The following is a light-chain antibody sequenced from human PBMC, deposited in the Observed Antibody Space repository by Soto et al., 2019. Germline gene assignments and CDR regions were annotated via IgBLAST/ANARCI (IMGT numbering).Light chain of an antibody. Sequence: QSVLTQPPSVSGAPGQRVTISCTGSSSNIGAGYDVHWYQHLPGTVPRLVIYDNNIRPSGVPDRFSGSKSDTSASLAITGLQAEDEADYYCQSYDSSATAVLFGGGTNVTVL. CDR2: DNN. J-gene: IGLJ2*01. CDR1: SSNIGAGYD. CDR3: QSYDSSATAVL. V-gene: IGLV1-40*01.